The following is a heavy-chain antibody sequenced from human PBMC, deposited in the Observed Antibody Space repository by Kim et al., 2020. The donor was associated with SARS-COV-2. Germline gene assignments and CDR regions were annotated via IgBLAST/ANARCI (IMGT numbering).Heavy chain of an antibody. V-gene: IGHV3-30*18. D-gene: IGHD3-22*01. CDR2: ISYDGSNN. CDR3: AKGHYDSSGYAIDY. Sequence: GGSLRLSCAASGFTFSSYGMHWVRQAPGKGLEWVAVISYDGSNNYYAAAVKGRFTISRDNSKNTLYLQMNSLRAEDTAVYYCAKGHYDSSGYAIDYWGQGTLVTVSS. J-gene: IGHJ4*02. CDR1: GFTFSSYG.